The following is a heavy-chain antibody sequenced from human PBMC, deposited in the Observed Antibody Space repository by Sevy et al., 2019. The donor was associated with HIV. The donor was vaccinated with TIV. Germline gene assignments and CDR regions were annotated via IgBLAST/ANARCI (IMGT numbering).Heavy chain of an antibody. D-gene: IGHD6-19*01. V-gene: IGHV1-8*01. J-gene: IGHJ6*02. Sequence: ASVKVSCKASGYTFTSYDINWVRQATGQGLEWMGWMNPNSGNTGYAQKFQGRVTMTRNTSISTAYMELSSLRSEDTAVYYCARVVRFGSGWCMDVWGQGTTVTVSS. CDR1: GYTFTSYD. CDR2: MNPNSGNT. CDR3: ARVVRFGSGWCMDV.